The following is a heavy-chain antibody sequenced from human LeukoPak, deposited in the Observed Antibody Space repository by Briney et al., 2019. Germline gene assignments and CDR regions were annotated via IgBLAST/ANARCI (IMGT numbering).Heavy chain of an antibody. D-gene: IGHD5-12*01. V-gene: IGHV3-23*01. CDR3: AKDLSGYRDAFDI. J-gene: IGHJ3*02. CDR1: GFTFSSYA. CDR2: ISGSGSST. Sequence: TGGSLRLSCAPSGFTFSSYAMSWVRQAPGKGLEWVSAISGSGSSTYYADSVKGRFTISRDNSKNTLYLQMNSLGAEDTAVYYCAKDLSGYRDAFDIWGQGTMVTASS.